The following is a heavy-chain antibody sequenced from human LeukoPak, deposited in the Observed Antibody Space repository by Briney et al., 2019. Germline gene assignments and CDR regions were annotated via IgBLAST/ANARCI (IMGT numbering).Heavy chain of an antibody. CDR1: GISFSNYS. J-gene: IGHJ6*04. CDR2: ISSSGSTI. CDR3: AELGITMIGGV. V-gene: IGHV3-48*04. D-gene: IGHD3-10*02. Sequence: PGGSLRLSCAASGISFSNYSMNWVRQAPGKGLEWVSYISSSGSTIYYADSVKGRFTISRDNAKNSLYLQMNSLRAEDTAVYYCAELGITMIGGVWGKGTTVTISS.